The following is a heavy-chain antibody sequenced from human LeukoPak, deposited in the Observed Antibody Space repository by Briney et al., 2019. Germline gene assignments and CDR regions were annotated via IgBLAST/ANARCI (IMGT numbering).Heavy chain of an antibody. CDR1: GGSISNYY. CDR3: ARVKLGDIVLVPAAAFDY. Sequence: SETLSLTCTVSGGSISNYYWTWIRQSPGKGLEWIANIYYGGNTRYNPFLKSRVTISADTSKNLVSLKLSSVTAADTAVYYCARVKLGDIVLVPAAAFDYWGQGTLVTVSS. V-gene: IGHV4-59*08. CDR2: IYYGGNT. J-gene: IGHJ4*02. D-gene: IGHD2-2*01.